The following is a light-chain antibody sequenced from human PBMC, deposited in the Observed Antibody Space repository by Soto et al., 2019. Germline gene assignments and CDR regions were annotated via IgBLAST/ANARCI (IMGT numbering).Light chain of an antibody. V-gene: IGKV1-5*01. CDR3: QQYNTQWT. J-gene: IGKJ1*01. CDR1: QSISDS. Sequence: DIQMTQSPSTLSASVGDRVTITCRASQSISDSLAWYQQKPGKAPKLLIYDASSLESGVPSRFSGSGSGTDFSLTISSLQPGDFATYYCQQYNTQWTFGQGTKVEVK. CDR2: DAS.